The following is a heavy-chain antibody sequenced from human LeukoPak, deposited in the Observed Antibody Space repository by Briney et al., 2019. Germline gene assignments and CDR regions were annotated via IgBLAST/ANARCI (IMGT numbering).Heavy chain of an antibody. CDR2: IYYTGST. V-gene: IGHV4-59*12. CDR1: GGSISSFY. Sequence: PSETLSLTCTVSGGSISSFYWSWIRQPPGKGLEWIGYIYYTGSTNYNSSLKSRVTISVDTSKNQFSLNLSSVTAADTAVYYCARGDTIAARPGRFDYWGQGTLVTVSS. J-gene: IGHJ4*02. CDR3: ARGDTIAARPGRFDY. D-gene: IGHD6-6*01.